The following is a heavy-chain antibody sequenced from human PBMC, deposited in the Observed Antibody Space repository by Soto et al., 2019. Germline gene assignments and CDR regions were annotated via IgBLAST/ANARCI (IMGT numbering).Heavy chain of an antibody. J-gene: IGHJ4*02. D-gene: IGHD1-20*01. CDR1: GVSITNYY. CDR2: VYHTGNT. V-gene: IGHV4-59*01. CDR3: AREQYNWKL. Sequence: QVQLQESGPGLVKPSETLSLTCSVSGVSITNYYWTWIRLPPGKGLAWIGYVYHTGNTFYNPSLKSRVTISLDTPKNQVSLSLRSVTAADTAVYYCAREQYNWKLWGQGTLVTVSS.